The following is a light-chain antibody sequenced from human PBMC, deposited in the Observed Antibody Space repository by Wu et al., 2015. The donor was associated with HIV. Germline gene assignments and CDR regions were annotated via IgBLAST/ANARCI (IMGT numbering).Light chain of an antibody. Sequence: EVVLTQSPDTLSLSPGERATLSCRASQSVSSSSVAWYRQRPGQAPRLLILGASQRAAGIPDRFSGSGSGTDFTLTIARLEPDDFAVYYCQHYGSSPRTFGQGTKVEIK. CDR3: QHYGSSPRT. CDR1: QSVSSSS. CDR2: GAS. V-gene: IGKV3-20*01. J-gene: IGKJ1*01.